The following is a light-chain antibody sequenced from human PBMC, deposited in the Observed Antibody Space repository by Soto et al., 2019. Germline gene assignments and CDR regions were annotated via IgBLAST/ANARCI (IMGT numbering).Light chain of an antibody. CDR3: SSYTTTSTLVV. CDR1: SNDISAYDY. V-gene: IGLV2-14*03. Sequence: QSALTQPASVSGSPGQSITISCTGTSNDISAYDYVSWYQHHPGKAPKLMIYDVSSRPPGVSNRFSGSKSGNTASLTISGLQAEDEADSYCSSYTTTSTLVVFGGVTKLTVL. CDR2: DVS. J-gene: IGLJ2*01.